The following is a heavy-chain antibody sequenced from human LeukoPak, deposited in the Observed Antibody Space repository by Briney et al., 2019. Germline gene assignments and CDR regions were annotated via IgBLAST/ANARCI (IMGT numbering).Heavy chain of an antibody. CDR2: ISSYNGNT. D-gene: IGHD2-2*01. J-gene: IGHJ6*03. V-gene: IGHV1-18*01. CDR3: ARPAKGAYFYYYMDV. Sequence: ASVKVSCKTSTYSLPTYGITWVRQAPGQGLEWMGWISSYNGNTHYAQNFQGRLSLTTGTSTNTAYLELRGLRSNDTAVYFCARPAKGAYFYYYMDVWGQGSTVTVSS. CDR1: TYSLPTYG.